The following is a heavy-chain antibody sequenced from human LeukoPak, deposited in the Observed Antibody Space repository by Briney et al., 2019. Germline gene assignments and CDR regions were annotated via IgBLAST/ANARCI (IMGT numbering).Heavy chain of an antibody. J-gene: IGHJ4*02. Sequence: SETLSLTSTVSGGTICSYYWSWIGQGPGQGREWLGYIYYSVSTNYNPSLKSRVTISVDTSKNQFSLKLSSVSAADAAVYYCAGRRYFDSNDFYTYYDYWGQGTLVTVSS. CDR2: IYYSVST. CDR3: AGRRYFDSNDFYTYYDY. CDR1: GGTICSYY. V-gene: IGHV4-59*01. D-gene: IGHD3-22*01.